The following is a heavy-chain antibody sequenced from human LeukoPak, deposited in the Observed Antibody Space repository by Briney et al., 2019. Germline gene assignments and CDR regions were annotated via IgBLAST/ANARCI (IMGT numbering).Heavy chain of an antibody. J-gene: IGHJ4*01. V-gene: IGHV1-24*01. D-gene: IGHD1-26*01. CDR3: ATNPRGSYFYLLED. CDR1: GYTLTELS. Sequence: ASVKVSCKVSGYTLTELSMHWVRQAPGKGLEWMGGFDPEDGETIYAQKFQGRVTMTEDTSTDTAYMELSSLRSEDTAVYYCATNPRGSYFYLLEDCGHRTLAPVSS. CDR2: FDPEDGET.